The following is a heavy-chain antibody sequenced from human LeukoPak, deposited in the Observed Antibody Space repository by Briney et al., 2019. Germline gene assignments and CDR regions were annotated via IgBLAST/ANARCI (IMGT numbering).Heavy chain of an antibody. V-gene: IGHV3-7*03. J-gene: IGHJ4*02. CDR1: GFTFSSYS. Sequence: GGSLRLSCAASGFTFSSYSLSWVRQAPGKGLEWVANINQDGNEKYYVDSVKGRFTISRDNAKNSLYLQMNSLRVEDTAVYYCARASVYCSSTSCSDYWGQGTLVTVSS. D-gene: IGHD2-2*01. CDR2: INQDGNEK. CDR3: ARASVYCSSTSCSDY.